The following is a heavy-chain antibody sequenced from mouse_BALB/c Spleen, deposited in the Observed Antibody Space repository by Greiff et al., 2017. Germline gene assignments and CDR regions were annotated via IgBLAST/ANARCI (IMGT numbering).Heavy chain of an antibody. J-gene: IGHJ2*01. CDR1: GYTFTDYY. Sequence: QVQLKESGAELARPGASVKLSCKASGYTFTDYYINWVKQRTGQGLEWIGEIYPGSGNTYYNEKFKGKATLTADKSSSTAYMQLSSLTSEDSAVYFCARSITTVVANYWGQGTTLTVSS. D-gene: IGHD1-1*01. CDR2: IYPGSGNT. CDR3: ARSITTVVANY. V-gene: IGHV1-77*01.